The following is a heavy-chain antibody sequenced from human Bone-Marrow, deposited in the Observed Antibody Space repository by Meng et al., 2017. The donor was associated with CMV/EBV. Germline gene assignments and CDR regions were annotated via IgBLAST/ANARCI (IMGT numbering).Heavy chain of an antibody. J-gene: IGHJ4*02. CDR1: GFTFSSYS. CDR3: AREYYDFWSGYKTYFDY. CDR2: ISSSSSTI. V-gene: IGHV3-48*04. Sequence: GESLKISCAASGFTFSSYSMNWVRQAPGKGLEWVSYISSSSSTIYYADSVKGRFTISRDNAKYSLYLQMNSLRAEDTAVYYCAREYYDFWSGYKTYFDYWGQGTLVTVSS. D-gene: IGHD3-3*01.